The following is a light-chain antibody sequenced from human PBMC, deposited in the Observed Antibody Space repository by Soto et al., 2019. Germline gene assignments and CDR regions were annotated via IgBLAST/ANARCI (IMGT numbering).Light chain of an antibody. Sequence: TQMTQSPASLSASAYHTGLITCRASQSISNHLDWYQQKPGKAPKLMIFAASSLQSGVPSRFSGSGSGPDFTLTISSLQPDDFATYYCQQSYSSPPTFGQGTKVDIK. CDR2: AAS. CDR1: QSISNH. CDR3: QQSYSSPPT. J-gene: IGKJ1*01. V-gene: IGKV1-39*01.